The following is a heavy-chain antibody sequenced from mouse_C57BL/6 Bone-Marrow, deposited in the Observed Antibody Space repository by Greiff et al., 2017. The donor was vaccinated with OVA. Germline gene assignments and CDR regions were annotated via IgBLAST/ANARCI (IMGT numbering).Heavy chain of an antibody. CDR3: ARQGNYYGYDYAMDY. D-gene: IGHD2-2*01. Sequence: EVQLVESGGGLVQPGGSLKLSCAASGFTFSDYYMYWVRQTPEKRLEWVAYISNGGGSTYYPDTVKGRFTISRDNAKNTLYLQMSRLKSEDTAMYYCARQGNYYGYDYAMDYWGQGTSVTVSS. V-gene: IGHV5-12*01. CDR1: GFTFSDYY. CDR2: ISNGGGST. J-gene: IGHJ4*01.